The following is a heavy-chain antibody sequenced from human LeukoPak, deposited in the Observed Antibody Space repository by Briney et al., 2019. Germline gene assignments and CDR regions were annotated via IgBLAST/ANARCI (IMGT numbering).Heavy chain of an antibody. CDR1: GYTFTSYC. J-gene: IGHJ6*02. Sequence: ASVKVSCKASGYTFTSYCMHWVRQAPGQGLEWMGIINPSGGSTSYAQKFQGRVTMTRDTSTSTVYMELSSLRSEDTAVYYCARDSPWEAMVFGPNYYYYYGMDVWGQGTTVTVSS. CDR2: INPSGGST. D-gene: IGHD5-18*01. CDR3: ARDSPWEAMVFGPNYYYYYGMDV. V-gene: IGHV1-46*01.